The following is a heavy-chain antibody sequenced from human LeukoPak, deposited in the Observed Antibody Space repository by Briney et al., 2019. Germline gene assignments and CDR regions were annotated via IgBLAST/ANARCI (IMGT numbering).Heavy chain of an antibody. Sequence: PSETLSLTCAVSGDSISTTRHYWGWIRQPPGKVLEWSWNMYYGGSTYYNPSFRSRVTISVDTAKNQFYLKLSCVTAEDTAVYYCARVLKYSGSYYCDYWGQGTLVTVSS. V-gene: IGHV4-39*01. J-gene: IGHJ4*02. CDR2: MYYGGST. CDR3: ARVLKYSGSYYCDY. CDR1: GDSISTTRHY. D-gene: IGHD1-26*01.